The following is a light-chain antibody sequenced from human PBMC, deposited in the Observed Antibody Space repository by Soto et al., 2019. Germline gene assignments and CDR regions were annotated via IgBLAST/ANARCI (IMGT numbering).Light chain of an antibody. CDR3: QQHYSAPWT. V-gene: IGKV4-1*01. CDR2: WAS. J-gene: IGKJ1*01. Sequence: DIVMTQSPDSLAVSLGERATINCNSSQGVLYSSNNRNYLAWYQQKAGQPPKLLISWASTREPGVPDRFSGSGSRTDFALTISSLQAEDVAVYYCQQHYSAPWTFGQGTKVEI. CDR1: QGVLYSSNNRNY.